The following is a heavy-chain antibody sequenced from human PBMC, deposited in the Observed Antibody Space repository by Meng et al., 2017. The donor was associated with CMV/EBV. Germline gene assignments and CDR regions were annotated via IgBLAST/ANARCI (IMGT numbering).Heavy chain of an antibody. D-gene: IGHD5-24*01. CDR2: IIPSFGTA. J-gene: IGHJ6*02. CDR1: GCTFSSYA. V-gene: IGHV1-69*05. CDR3: AREMATRGENYYYYGMDV. Sequence: SVKVSCKASGCTFSSYAISWVRQAPGQGLEWMGGIIPSFGTANYAQKFQGRVTITTDESTRTAYMELSSLRSEDTAVYCCAREMATRGENYYYYGMDVWGQGTTVTVSS.